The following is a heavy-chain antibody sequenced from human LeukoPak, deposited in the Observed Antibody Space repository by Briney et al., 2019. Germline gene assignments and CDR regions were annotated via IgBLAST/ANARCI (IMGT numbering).Heavy chain of an antibody. D-gene: IGHD2-2*02. CDR3: ARAENIVVVPAAIFDP. Sequence: GASVKGSCKASGYTFTGYYMHWVRQAPGQGLEWMGWINPNSGGTNYAQKFQGRVTMTRDTSISTAYMELSRLRSDDTAVYYCARAENIVVVPAAIFDPWGQGTLVTVSS. V-gene: IGHV1-2*02. J-gene: IGHJ5*02. CDR1: GYTFTGYY. CDR2: INPNSGGT.